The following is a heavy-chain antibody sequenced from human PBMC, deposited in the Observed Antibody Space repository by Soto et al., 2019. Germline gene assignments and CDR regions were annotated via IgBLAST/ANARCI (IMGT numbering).Heavy chain of an antibody. CDR3: AAIGYCSSTSCYHS. D-gene: IGHD2-2*01. J-gene: IGHJ4*02. Sequence: SETLSLTCTVSGGSISSSSYYWGWIRQPPGKGLEWIGSIYYSGSTYYNPSLKSRVTISVDTSKNQFSLKLSSVTAADTAVYYCAAIGYCSSTSCYHSWGQGTRVTVSS. CDR1: GGSISSSSYY. V-gene: IGHV4-39*01. CDR2: IYYSGST.